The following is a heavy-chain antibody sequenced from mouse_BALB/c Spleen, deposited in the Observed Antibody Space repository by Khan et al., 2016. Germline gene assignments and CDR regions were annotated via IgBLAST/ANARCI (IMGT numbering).Heavy chain of an antibody. CDR2: INPYNGDT. J-gene: IGHJ4*01. CDR1: GYSFIGYF. CDR3: ARDYGSPRGAMDY. V-gene: IGHV1-20*02. Sequence: VQLQQPGPELVKPGASVKISCKASGYSFIGYFMNWVMQSHGKSLEWIGRINPYNGDTFYNQKFKGKATLTVDKSSSTAHMELRSLASEDSAVYYFARDYGSPRGAMDYWGQGTSVTVSS. D-gene: IGHD1-1*01.